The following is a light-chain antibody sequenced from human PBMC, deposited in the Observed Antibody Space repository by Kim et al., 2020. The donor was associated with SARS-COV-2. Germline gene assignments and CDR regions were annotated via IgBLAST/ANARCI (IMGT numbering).Light chain of an antibody. Sequence: SASWGDKFTFPGRPSKGISKDLAGYKKKPGNAPRLLIFAASALQSGVPTGFRGSGSGTDFPFPISSLQPEDVATYYCQQYTAAPWTFGEGTKLEI. CDR1: KGISKD. CDR3: QQYTAAPWT. CDR2: AAS. V-gene: IGKV1-27*01. J-gene: IGKJ2*01.